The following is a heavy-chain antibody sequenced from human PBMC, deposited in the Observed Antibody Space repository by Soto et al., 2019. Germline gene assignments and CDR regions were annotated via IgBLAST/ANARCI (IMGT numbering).Heavy chain of an antibody. Sequence: QLQLQESGPGLVKPSETLSLTCTVSGGSISSSSYYWGWIRQPPGKGLEWIGSIYYSGSTYYNPSLKRRVTISVDTSKNQFSLKLSSVTAADTAVYYCARRAETGNTEEDWYFDLWGRGTLVTVSS. CDR1: GGSISSSSYY. J-gene: IGHJ2*01. V-gene: IGHV4-39*01. CDR3: ARRAETGNTEEDWYFDL. D-gene: IGHD7-27*01. CDR2: IYYSGST.